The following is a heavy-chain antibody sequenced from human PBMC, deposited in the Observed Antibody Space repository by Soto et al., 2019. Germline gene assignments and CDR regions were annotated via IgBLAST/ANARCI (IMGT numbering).Heavy chain of an antibody. J-gene: IGHJ6*02. CDR3: AKGDGRGYSYGNYYYYGMDV. Sequence: GGSLRLSCAASGFTFSSYGMHWVRQAPGKGLEWVAVISYDGSNKYYADSVKGRFTISRDNSKNRLYLQMNSLRAEDTAVYYCAKGDGRGYSYGNYYYYGMDVWGQGTTVTVSS. D-gene: IGHD5-18*01. V-gene: IGHV3-30*18. CDR1: GFTFSSYG. CDR2: ISYDGSNK.